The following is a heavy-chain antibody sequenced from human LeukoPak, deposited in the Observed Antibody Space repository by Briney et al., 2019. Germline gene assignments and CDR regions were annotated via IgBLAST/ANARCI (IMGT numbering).Heavy chain of an antibody. CDR3: AIFGVAKGYYYGMDV. CDR1: GYTFTSYD. CDR2: MNPNSGNT. J-gene: IGHJ6*02. V-gene: IGHV1-8*01. Sequence: AASVKVSCKASGYTFTSYDINWVRQATGQGLEWMGWMNPNSGNTGYAQKFQGRVTMTRNTSISTAYMELSSLRSEDTAVYYCAIFGVAKGYYYGMDVWGQGTTVTVSS. D-gene: IGHD3-3*01.